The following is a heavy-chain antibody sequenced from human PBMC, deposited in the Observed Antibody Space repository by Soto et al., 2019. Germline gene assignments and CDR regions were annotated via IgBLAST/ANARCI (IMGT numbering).Heavy chain of an antibody. CDR3: AKEQWLPHYYYYGMDV. Sequence: GGSLRLSCAASGFTFSSYAMSWVRQAPGKGLEWVSAISGSGGSTYYADSVKGRFTISRDNSKNTRYLQMNSLRAEDTAVYYCAKEQWLPHYYYYGMDVWGQGTTVTVSS. CDR1: GFTFSSYA. J-gene: IGHJ6*02. CDR2: ISGSGGST. D-gene: IGHD6-19*01. V-gene: IGHV3-23*01.